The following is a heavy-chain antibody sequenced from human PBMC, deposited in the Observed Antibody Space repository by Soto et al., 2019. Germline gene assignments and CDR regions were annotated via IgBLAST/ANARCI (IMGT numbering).Heavy chain of an antibody. CDR2: IIPILGIA. Sequence: QVQLVQSGAEVKKPGSSVKVSCKASGGTFSSYTISWVRQAPGQGLEWMGRIIPILGIANYAQKFQGRVTITADKSTRTAYMELRSLRSEATAVYYCARDNKGYYYGSGSYFEYWGQGTLVTVSS. D-gene: IGHD3-10*01. CDR3: ARDNKGYYYGSGSYFEY. J-gene: IGHJ4*02. V-gene: IGHV1-69*02. CDR1: GGTFSSYT.